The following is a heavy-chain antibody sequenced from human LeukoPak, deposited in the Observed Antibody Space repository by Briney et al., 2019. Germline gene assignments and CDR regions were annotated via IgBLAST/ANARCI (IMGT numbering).Heavy chain of an antibody. D-gene: IGHD6-19*01. Sequence: GGSLRLSCAASGFTFSSYGMHWVRQAPGKGLEWVAVIWYDGSNKYYADSVKGRFTISRDNTKNTLYLQMNSLRAEDTAVYYCAKDSGYSGWPFDYWGQGTLVTVSS. J-gene: IGHJ4*02. V-gene: IGHV3-33*06. CDR1: GFTFSSYG. CDR3: AKDSGYSGWPFDY. CDR2: IWYDGSNK.